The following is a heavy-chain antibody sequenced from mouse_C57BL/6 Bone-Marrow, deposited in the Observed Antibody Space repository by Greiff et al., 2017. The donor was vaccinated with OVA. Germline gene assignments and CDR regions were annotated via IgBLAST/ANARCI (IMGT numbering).Heavy chain of an antibody. CDR3: ARERLATVVAPFDY. V-gene: IGHV1-55*01. CDR2: IYPGSGST. J-gene: IGHJ2*01. D-gene: IGHD1-1*01. Sequence: QVQLQQSGAELVKPGASVKMSCKASGYTFTSYWITWVKQRPGQGLEWIGDIYPGSGSTNYNEKFKSKATLTVDTSSSTAYMQLSSLTSEDSAVYYCARERLATVVAPFDYWGQGTTLTVSS. CDR1: GYTFTSYW.